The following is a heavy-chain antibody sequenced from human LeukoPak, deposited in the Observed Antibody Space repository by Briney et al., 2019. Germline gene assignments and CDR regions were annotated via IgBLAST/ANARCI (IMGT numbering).Heavy chain of an antibody. CDR2: ISAYNGNT. Sequence: ASVKVSCKASGYTFTSYGISWVRQAPGQGLEWMGWISAYNGNTNYAQKLQGRVTMTTDTSTSTAYMELRSLRSDDTAVYYCARNQGIAAVSYDAFDIWGQGTMVTVSS. CDR3: ARNQGIAAVSYDAFDI. J-gene: IGHJ3*02. CDR1: GYTFTSYG. D-gene: IGHD6-13*01. V-gene: IGHV1-18*01.